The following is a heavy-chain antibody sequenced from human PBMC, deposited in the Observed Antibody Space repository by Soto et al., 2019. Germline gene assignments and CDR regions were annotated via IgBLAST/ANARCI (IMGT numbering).Heavy chain of an antibody. J-gene: IGHJ4*02. D-gene: IGHD3-9*01. V-gene: IGHV5-10-1*01. CDR1: GCCFASYW. CDR3: ARHPYYDILTGPY. CDR2: IDPSDSYT. Sequence: XESLKISCKDCGCCFASYWISRVRQMPGKGLEWMGRIDPSDSYTNYSPSFQGHVTISADKSISTAYLQWSSLKASDTAMYYCARHPYYDILTGPYWGQGALVTVSS.